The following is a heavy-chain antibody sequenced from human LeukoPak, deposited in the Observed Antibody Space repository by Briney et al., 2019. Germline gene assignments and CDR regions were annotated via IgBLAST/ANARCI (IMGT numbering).Heavy chain of an antibody. J-gene: IGHJ4*02. D-gene: IGHD3/OR15-3a*01. CDR2: ISYRGNT. V-gene: IGHV4-39*01. CDR3: ARRMTYGKPYFDY. Sequence: SETLSLTCTVSGGSISSDIYFWGWIRQPPGKGLEGIGSISYRGNTYFNLSLKSPVPISVDTSKHQFSLKLSSVPAADTAVYYCARRMTYGKPYFDYWGQGTLVTVSS. CDR1: GGSISSDIYF.